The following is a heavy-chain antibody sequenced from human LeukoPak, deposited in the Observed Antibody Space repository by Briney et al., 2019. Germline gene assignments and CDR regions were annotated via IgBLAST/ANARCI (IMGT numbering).Heavy chain of an antibody. CDR2: IIPIFGTA. J-gene: IGHJ3*02. Sequence: GASVKVSCKASGGTFSSYAISWVRQAPGQGLEWMGGIIPIFGTANYAQKFQGRVTITADESTSTAYMELSSLRSEDTAVYYCASQRGPYGDYVASAFDIWGQGTMVTVSS. V-gene: IGHV1-69*13. D-gene: IGHD4-17*01. CDR1: GGTFSSYA. CDR3: ASQRGPYGDYVASAFDI.